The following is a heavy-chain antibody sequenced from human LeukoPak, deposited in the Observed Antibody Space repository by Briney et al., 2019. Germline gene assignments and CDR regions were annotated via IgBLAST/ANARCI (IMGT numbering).Heavy chain of an antibody. Sequence: GGSLRLSCAASGFIFSSYWMNWVRQAPGKGLEWVSSISRNSNYINYADSVKGRFTISRDNAKNSLYLQLNSLRAEDTAVYYCAREYNSPNRFDYWGQGTLVTVSS. V-gene: IGHV3-21*01. CDR1: GFIFSSYW. CDR3: AREYNSPNRFDY. D-gene: IGHD1-20*01. J-gene: IGHJ4*02. CDR2: ISRNSNYI.